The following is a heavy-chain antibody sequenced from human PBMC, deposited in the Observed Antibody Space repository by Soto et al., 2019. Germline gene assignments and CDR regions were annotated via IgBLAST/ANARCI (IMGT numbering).Heavy chain of an antibody. V-gene: IGHV3-33*01. CDR2: IWYDGSNK. CDR1: GFTFSSYG. Sequence: AGGSLRLSCAASGFTFSSYGMYCVSQAPGKGLEWVAVIWYDGSNKYYADSVKGRFTISRDNSKNTLYLQLNVLRPEDTAVYYCARDQGNIAARLGMDVWGQGTTVTVSS. J-gene: IGHJ6*02. CDR3: ARDQGNIAARLGMDV. D-gene: IGHD6-6*01.